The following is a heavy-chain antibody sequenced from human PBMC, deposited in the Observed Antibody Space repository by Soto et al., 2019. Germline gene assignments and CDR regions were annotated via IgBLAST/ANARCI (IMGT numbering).Heavy chain of an antibody. CDR2: IYYSGST. Sequence: QVQLQESGPGLVKPSETLSLTCTVSGVSVRSYYWSWIRQPPGKGLEWIGYIYYSGSTNYNPSLESRVTMSVDTSKNQISLRLSSVTAADTAVYYCARQGRDGYNHYWYFDLWGRGTLVTVSS. D-gene: IGHD5-12*01. V-gene: IGHV4-59*08. CDR3: ARQGRDGYNHYWYFDL. J-gene: IGHJ2*01. CDR1: GVSVRSYY.